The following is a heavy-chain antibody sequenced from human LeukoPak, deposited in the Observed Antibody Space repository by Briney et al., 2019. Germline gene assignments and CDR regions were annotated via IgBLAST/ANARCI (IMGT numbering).Heavy chain of an antibody. CDR1: GSIFTSYW. V-gene: IGHV5-51*01. CDR2: IYPGDSDT. Sequence: GAALQISCKGSGSIFTSYWIGWVRHLPGKGLEWMGIIYPGDSDTRDRPSLQGHVTTSADKSISTAYLQWSSLKASDTAMYYCARLSTIFGVVIMGPFDYWGQGTLVTVSS. CDR3: ARLSTIFGVVIMGPFDY. D-gene: IGHD3-3*01. J-gene: IGHJ4*02.